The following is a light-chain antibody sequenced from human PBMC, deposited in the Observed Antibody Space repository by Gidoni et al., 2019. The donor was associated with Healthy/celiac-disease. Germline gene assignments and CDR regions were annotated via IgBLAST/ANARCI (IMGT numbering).Light chain of an antibody. CDR3: CSYAGSYTYV. CDR2: DVS. J-gene: IGLJ1*01. V-gene: IGLV2-11*01. Sequence: QSALTQPRPGSGSPGQAGTISCTGTSSDFGGYNYVSWYQQPPGKAPKLMIYDVSKRPSGVPDRFSGSKSGNTASLTISGLQAEDEADYYCCSYAGSYTYVFGTGTKVTVL. CDR1: SSDFGGYNY.